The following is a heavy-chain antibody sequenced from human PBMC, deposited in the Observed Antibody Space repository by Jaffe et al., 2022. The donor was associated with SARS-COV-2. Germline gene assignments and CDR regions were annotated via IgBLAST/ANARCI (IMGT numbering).Heavy chain of an antibody. Sequence: QVQLQQWGAGLLKPSETLSLTCAVYGGSFSGYYWSWIRQPPGKGLEWIGEINHSGSTNYNPSLKSRVTISVDTSKNQFSLKLSSVTAADTAVYYCGVLGSGSYPNNWFDPWGQGTLVTVSS. J-gene: IGHJ5*02. CDR3: GVLGSGSYPNNWFDP. CDR2: INHSGST. D-gene: IGHD3-10*01. V-gene: IGHV4-34*01. CDR1: GGSFSGYY.